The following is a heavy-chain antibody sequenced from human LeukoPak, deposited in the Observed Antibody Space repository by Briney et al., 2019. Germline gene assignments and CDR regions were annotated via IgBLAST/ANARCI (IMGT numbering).Heavy chain of an antibody. CDR1: GFTFSSYA. CDR2: ISSNGGST. Sequence: PGGSLRLSCAASGFTFSSYAMHRVRQAPGKGLEYVSAISSNGGSTYYANSVKGRFTISRDNSKNTLYLQMGSLRAEDMAVYYCARVPHSSGWPIDYWGQGTLVTVSS. CDR3: ARVPHSSGWPIDY. V-gene: IGHV3-64*01. D-gene: IGHD6-19*01. J-gene: IGHJ4*02.